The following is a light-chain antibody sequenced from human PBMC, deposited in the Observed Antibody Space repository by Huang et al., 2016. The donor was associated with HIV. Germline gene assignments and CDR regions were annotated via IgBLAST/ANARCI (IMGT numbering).Light chain of an antibody. CDR1: QSLLHSNDYHY. CDR2: LGS. V-gene: IGKV2-28*01. CDR3: MQALQTPRT. J-gene: IGKJ1*01. Sequence: DIVMTQSPLSLSVTPGEPASISCRSNQSLLHSNDYHYLVWYLQKPGQSPQLLIYLGSSRASGVPDRFSGSGSGTDFTLKISRVEAEDVGVYYCMQALQTPRTFGHGTKVEIK.